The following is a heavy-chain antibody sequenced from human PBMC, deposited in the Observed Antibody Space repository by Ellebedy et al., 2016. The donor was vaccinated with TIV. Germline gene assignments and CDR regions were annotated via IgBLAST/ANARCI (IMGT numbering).Heavy chain of an antibody. V-gene: IGHV1-46*01. Sequence: AASVKVSCKAPRYTLTAYYVHWARQAPGQGLEWMGIINPGGGTTSYAQKFQGRVTMTRDTSTSTVYMELSSLRSEDTAVYYCARDLGGTAVFSGMDVWGQGTTVTVSS. CDR3: ARDLGGTAVFSGMDV. D-gene: IGHD6-19*01. CDR1: RYTLTAYY. CDR2: INPGGGTT. J-gene: IGHJ6*02.